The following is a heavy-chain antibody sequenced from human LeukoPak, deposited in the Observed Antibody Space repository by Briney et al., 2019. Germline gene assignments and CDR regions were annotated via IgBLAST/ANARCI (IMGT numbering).Heavy chain of an antibody. Sequence: GGSLRLSCAASGFIVNKNYMSWARQAPGKGLEWVSVIFTGGGTHYADSVKGRFTIPRDISKNTIHLQMTSLKVEDTAVYYCGRDNFDYWGRGTLVTVSS. J-gene: IGHJ4*02. CDR3: GRDNFDY. CDR2: IFTGGGT. CDR1: GFIVNKNY. V-gene: IGHV3-53*01.